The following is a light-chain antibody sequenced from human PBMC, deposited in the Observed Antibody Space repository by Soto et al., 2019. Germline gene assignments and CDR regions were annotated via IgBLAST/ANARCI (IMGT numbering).Light chain of an antibody. J-gene: IGKJ4*01. CDR2: GAS. Sequence: EIVMTQSPATLSVSPGERATLSCRASQSFSSNLAWYQQKPGQAPRLLIYGASTRATDIPARFSGSGSGTDFTLTISSLQSEDFAVYYCQHYNNWPLTFGGGTKVGIK. CDR1: QSFSSN. CDR3: QHYNNWPLT. V-gene: IGKV3-15*01.